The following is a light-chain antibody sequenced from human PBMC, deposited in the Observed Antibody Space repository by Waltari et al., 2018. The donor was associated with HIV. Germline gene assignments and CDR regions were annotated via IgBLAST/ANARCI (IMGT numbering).Light chain of an antibody. CDR1: QSVLYSRSKHNY. Sequence: IAMTQSPAPLAVSLSERATTTCKSSQSVLYSRSKHNYLAWYQQKSGQPPKLLIYWASTRQSGVPDRFSGSGSGTDFTLTISSLEAEDVAVYYCQQYYSTPQTFGQGTRVEIK. CDR3: QQYYSTPQT. J-gene: IGKJ1*01. V-gene: IGKV4-1*01. CDR2: WAS.